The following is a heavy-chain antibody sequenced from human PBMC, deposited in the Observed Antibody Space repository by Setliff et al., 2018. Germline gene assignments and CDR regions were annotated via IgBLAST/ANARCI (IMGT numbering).Heavy chain of an antibody. CDR3: ARDSNYEGAYDY. Sequence: ASVKVSCKASGYTFNNYGINWVRQAPGQGLEWMGWISAYAQKFQGRVTMTTDTSTSTAYMELRSLRSDDTAMYYCARDSNYEGAYDYWGQGTLVTVSS. CDR1: GYTFNNYG. D-gene: IGHD4-4*01. J-gene: IGHJ4*02. CDR2: ISA. V-gene: IGHV1-18*01.